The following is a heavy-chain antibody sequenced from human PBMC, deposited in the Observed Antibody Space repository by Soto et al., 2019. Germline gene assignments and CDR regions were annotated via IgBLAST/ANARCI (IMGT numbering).Heavy chain of an antibody. Sequence: GESLKISCAASGFTFSSYAMHWVRQAPGKGLEWVAVISYDGSNKYYADSVKGRFTISRDNSKNTLYLQMNSLRAEDTAVYYCARTEGIAAAGSGTFDYWGQGTLVTVSS. V-gene: IGHV3-30-3*01. CDR2: ISYDGSNK. CDR3: ARTEGIAAAGSGTFDY. CDR1: GFTFSSYA. J-gene: IGHJ4*02. D-gene: IGHD6-13*01.